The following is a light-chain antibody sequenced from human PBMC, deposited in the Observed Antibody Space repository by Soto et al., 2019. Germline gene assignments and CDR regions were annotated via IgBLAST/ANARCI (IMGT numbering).Light chain of an antibody. Sequence: QSVLTQSPSASASLGASVKLTCTLSSGHSSYAIAWHQQQPEKGPRYLMKLNSDGSHSKGDGIPDRFSGSSSGAERYLTISSLQSEDEADYYCQTWGTGIVVFGGGTKLTRP. J-gene: IGLJ2*01. CDR3: QTWGTGIVV. CDR1: SGHSSYA. V-gene: IGLV4-69*01. CDR2: LNSDGSH.